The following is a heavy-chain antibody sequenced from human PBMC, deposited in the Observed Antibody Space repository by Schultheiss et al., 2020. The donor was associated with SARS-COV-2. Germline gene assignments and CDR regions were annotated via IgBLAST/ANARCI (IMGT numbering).Heavy chain of an antibody. CDR3: AKVYWPIGTEGRVNDAFDI. D-gene: IGHD3-10*01. J-gene: IGHJ3*02. CDR1: GFTFSSYE. CDR2: ISSSSSTI. Sequence: GGSLRLSCAASGFTFSSYEMNWVRQAPGKGLEWVSYISSSSSTIYYADSVKGRFTISRDNAKNSLYLQMNSLRAEDTAVYYCAKVYWPIGTEGRVNDAFDIWGQGTMVTVSS. V-gene: IGHV3-48*03.